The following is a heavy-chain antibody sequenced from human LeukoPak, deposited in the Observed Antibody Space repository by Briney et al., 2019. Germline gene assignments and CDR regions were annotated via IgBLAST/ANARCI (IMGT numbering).Heavy chain of an antibody. D-gene: IGHD1-26*01. CDR3: AGRVLVGAQGSFEY. CDR2: IYYSDVA. J-gene: IGHJ4*02. V-gene: IGHV4-59*08. Sequence: PSETLSLTCTVSGGSISHYYWTWIRQPPGKGLEWIGYIYYSDVANYNPSLKSRVSISVDTSKNQFSLKLSSVTAADTAVYYCAGRVLVGAQGSFEYWGQGSLVTVSS. CDR1: GGSISHYY.